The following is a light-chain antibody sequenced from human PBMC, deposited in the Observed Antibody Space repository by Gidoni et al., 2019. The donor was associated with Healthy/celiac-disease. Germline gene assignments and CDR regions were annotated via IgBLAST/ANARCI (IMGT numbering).Light chain of an antibody. CDR1: KGISSY. CDR3: QQYYSYPRA. V-gene: IGKV1-8*01. Sequence: AIRITQSPSSLSASTGDSVTITCRASKGISSYLAWYQQKPGKAPKLLIYAASTLQSGVPSRFSGSGSGTDFTLTSSCLQSEDFATDYCQQYYSYPRACGQGTKVEIK. CDR2: AAS. J-gene: IGKJ1*01.